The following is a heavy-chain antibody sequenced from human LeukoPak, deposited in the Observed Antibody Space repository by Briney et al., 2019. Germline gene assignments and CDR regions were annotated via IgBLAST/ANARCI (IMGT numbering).Heavy chain of an antibody. Sequence: SETLSLTCTVSGGSLSSYYWSWIRQPPGKGLEWIGYIYYSGSTNYNPSLKSRVTISVDTSKNQFSLKLSSVTAADTAVYYCARVYDSSGYLYYFDYWGQGTLVTVSS. CDR2: IYYSGST. V-gene: IGHV4-59*01. J-gene: IGHJ4*02. CDR1: GGSLSSYY. D-gene: IGHD3-22*01. CDR3: ARVYDSSGYLYYFDY.